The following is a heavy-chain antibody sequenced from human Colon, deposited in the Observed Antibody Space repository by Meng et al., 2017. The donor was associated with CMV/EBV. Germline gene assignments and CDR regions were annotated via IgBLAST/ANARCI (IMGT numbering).Heavy chain of an antibody. V-gene: IGHV4-39*07. CDR3: ARVQEGYFDL. Sequence: QLQLQESGPGLVKPSAPLSLTCTVSGDSISSSTYYWGWIRQPPGKGLEWIGNIYYSGSTYYNPSLKSRLTISIDTSKNQFSLKVNSVTAADTAVYYCARVQEGYFDLGVQGTLVTVSS. CDR1: GDSISSSTYY. CDR2: IYYSGST. J-gene: IGHJ4*02.